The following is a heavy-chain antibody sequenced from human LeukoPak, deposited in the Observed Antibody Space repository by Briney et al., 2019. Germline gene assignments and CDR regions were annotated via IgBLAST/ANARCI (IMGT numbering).Heavy chain of an antibody. CDR3: ARDPEGCSGGSCNSLSFV. V-gene: IGHV3-66*01. CDR1: GITVSANY. Sequence: GGSLRLFCAASGITVSANYMSWVRQAPGKGLEWVSVISSGGSAYYADSVKGRFTISRDIYKNTVSLQMNSLRAEDTAVYFCARDPEGCSGGSCNSLSFVWGQGTLVTVSS. CDR2: ISSGGSA. J-gene: IGHJ4*02. D-gene: IGHD2-15*01.